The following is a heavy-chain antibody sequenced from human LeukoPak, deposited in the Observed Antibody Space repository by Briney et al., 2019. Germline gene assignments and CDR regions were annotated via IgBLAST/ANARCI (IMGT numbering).Heavy chain of an antibody. CDR2: INPNSGGT. V-gene: IGHV1-2*02. Sequence: PGGSLRLSCAASGFTFSSYGMHWVRQAPGQGLEWMGWINPNSGGTNYAQKFQGRVTMTRDTSISTAYMELSRLRSDDTAVYYCARAGGFVLMVYAMVRWGQGTLVTVSS. J-gene: IGHJ4*02. CDR3: ARAGGFVLMVYAMVR. D-gene: IGHD2-8*01. CDR1: GFTFSSYG.